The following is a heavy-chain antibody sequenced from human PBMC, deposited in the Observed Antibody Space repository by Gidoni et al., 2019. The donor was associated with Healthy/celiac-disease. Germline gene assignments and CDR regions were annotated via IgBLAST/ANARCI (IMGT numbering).Heavy chain of an antibody. CDR3: ARGYGIVVVPAARTHFDY. D-gene: IGHD2-2*01. CDR1: GFTFSSYG. J-gene: IGHJ4*02. CDR2: IWYDGSNK. Sequence: QVQLVESGGGVVQPGRSLRLSCAASGFTFSSYGMPWVRQAPGKGLEWVAVIWYDGSNKYYADSVKGRFTISRDNSKNTLYLQMNSLRAEDTAVYYCARGYGIVVVPAARTHFDYWGQGTLVTVSS. V-gene: IGHV3-33*01.